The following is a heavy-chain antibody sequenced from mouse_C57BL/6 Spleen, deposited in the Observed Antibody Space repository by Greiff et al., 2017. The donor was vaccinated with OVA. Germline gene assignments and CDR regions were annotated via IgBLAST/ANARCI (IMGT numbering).Heavy chain of an antibody. CDR1: GFSLTSYG. J-gene: IGHJ2*01. V-gene: IGHV2-2*01. D-gene: IGHD2-4*01. Sequence: QVQLQQSGPGLVQPSQSLSITCTVSGFSLTSYGVHWVRQSPGKGLEWLGVIWSGGSTDSNAAFISRLSLSKDYSKSQVFFKKNRLQADDAAIYYCDRGGSDYDDGDFDYWGKGTTLTVSS. CDR2: IWSGGST. CDR3: DRGGSDYDDGDFDY.